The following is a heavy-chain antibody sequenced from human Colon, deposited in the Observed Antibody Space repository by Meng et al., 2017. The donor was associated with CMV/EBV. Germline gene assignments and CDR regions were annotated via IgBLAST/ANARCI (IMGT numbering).Heavy chain of an antibody. CDR1: GFTFGPSR. V-gene: IGHV3-21*01. J-gene: IGHJ4*02. CDR2: ISTSNSYI. CDR3: ARDGGGGSYAY. Sequence: LSFPSSGFTFGPSRMPWVRQAPGKGLEWVSPISTSNSYIYYADSVRGRFAISRDNAKNSLYLQMNSLRAEDTAVYYCARDGGGGSYAYWGQGTLVTVSS. D-gene: IGHD1-26*01.